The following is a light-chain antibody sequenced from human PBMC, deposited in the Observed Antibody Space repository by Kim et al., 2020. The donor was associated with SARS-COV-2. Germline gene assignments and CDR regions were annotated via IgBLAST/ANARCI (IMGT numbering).Light chain of an antibody. CDR3: QQYKSYRT. V-gene: IGKV1-5*01. Sequence: ASVGDRVTITCRASQSISSRLAWYQQKPGKAPKLLIYDASSLQSGVPSRFAGSGSGTEFTLTISSLQPDDFATYYCQQYKSYRTFGQGTKVDIK. CDR1: QSISSR. CDR2: DAS. J-gene: IGKJ1*01.